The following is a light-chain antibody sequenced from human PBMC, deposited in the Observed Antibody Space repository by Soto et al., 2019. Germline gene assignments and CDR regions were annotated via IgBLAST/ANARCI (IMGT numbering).Light chain of an antibody. CDR3: QVGDSSSDYHVV. Sequence: SSELTQPPSVSVAPGQTARITCGGNNIGSKSVHWCQQKPRQAPVLVVYDDSDRPSGIPERFSGSNSGNTATLTISAVEAGDEAEYYCQVGDSSSDYHVVFGGGTKLTVL. CDR1: NIGSKS. V-gene: IGLV3-21*02. CDR2: DDS. J-gene: IGLJ2*01.